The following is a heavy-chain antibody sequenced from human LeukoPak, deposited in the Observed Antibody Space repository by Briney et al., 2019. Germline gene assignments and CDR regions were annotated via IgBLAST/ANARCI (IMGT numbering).Heavy chain of an antibody. J-gene: IGHJ4*02. CDR1: GGTFSSYA. V-gene: IGHV1-69*04. CDR2: IIPILGIA. Sequence: SVKVSCKASGGTFSSYAISWVRQAPGQGFEWMGRIIPILGIANYAQKFQGRVTITADKSTSTAYMELSSLRSEDTAVYYCARGKRIAVAGDFDYWGQGTLVTVSS. CDR3: ARGKRIAVAGDFDY. D-gene: IGHD6-19*01.